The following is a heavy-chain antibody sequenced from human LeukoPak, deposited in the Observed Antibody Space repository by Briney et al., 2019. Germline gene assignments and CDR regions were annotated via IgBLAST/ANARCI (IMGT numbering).Heavy chain of an antibody. CDR2: INTYNGNT. J-gene: IGHJ4*02. CDR1: GYTFTSYG. D-gene: IGHD3-22*01. V-gene: IGHV1-18*01. CDR3: ARDARYYYDSSGYYARGEADY. Sequence: ASVKVSRKASGYTFTSYGISWVRQAPGQGLEWVGWINTYNGNTDYAQELQGRVTMTTDTSTSTAYMELRSLRSDDTAVYYCARDARYYYDSSGYYARGEADYWGQGTLVTVSS.